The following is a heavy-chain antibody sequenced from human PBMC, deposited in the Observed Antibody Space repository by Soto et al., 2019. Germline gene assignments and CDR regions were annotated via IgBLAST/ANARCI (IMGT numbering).Heavy chain of an antibody. CDR1: GFTVISNY. CDR2: IYSGGST. V-gene: IGHV3-53*01. J-gene: IGHJ6*02. D-gene: IGHD2-15*01. Sequence: GGSLRLSCAASGFTVISNYMSWVRQAPWKGLEWVSVIYSGGSTYYADSVKGRFTISRDNSKNTVFLQMNSLRAEDTAIYYCAKDDCSICNGPAYNFDMDVWGQGTTVTVS. CDR3: AKDDCSICNGPAYNFDMDV.